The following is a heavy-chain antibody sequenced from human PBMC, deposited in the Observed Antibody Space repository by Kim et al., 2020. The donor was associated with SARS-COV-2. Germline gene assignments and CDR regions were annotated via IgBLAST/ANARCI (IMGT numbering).Heavy chain of an antibody. CDR1: GVSFSGYY. D-gene: IGHD3-10*01. CDR2: INHSGST. V-gene: IGHV4-34*01. Sequence: SETLSLTCAVYGVSFSGYYWSWIRQPPGKGLEWIGEINHSGSTNYTPSLKSRVTISVDTSKNPFSLKLSSVTAAATAVYSCARGYGSGSYYNVRYYYYG. J-gene: IGHJ6*01. CDR3: ARGYGSGSYYNVRYYYYG.